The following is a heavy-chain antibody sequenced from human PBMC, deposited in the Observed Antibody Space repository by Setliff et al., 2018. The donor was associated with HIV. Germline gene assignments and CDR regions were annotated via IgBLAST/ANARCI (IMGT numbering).Heavy chain of an antibody. CDR2: IYYSGST. D-gene: IGHD2-8*02. CDR1: GGSISSSSYY. V-gene: IGHV4-39*07. J-gene: IGHJ6*03. CDR3: ARVSITYWYSIPRDYYYYMDV. Sequence: SETLSLTCTVSGGSISSSSYYWGWIRQPPGKGLEWIGSIYYSGSTKYNPSLNSRVTMSVDKSRNQFSLKVSSVTAADTAVYYCARVSITYWYSIPRDYYYYMDVWGEGTTVTVSS.